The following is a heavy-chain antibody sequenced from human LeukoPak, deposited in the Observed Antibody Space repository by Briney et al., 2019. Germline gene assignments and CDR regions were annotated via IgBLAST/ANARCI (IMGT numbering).Heavy chain of an antibody. CDR3: ARDISRTMDV. Sequence: PGGSLRLSCAASGFTFSSYWMNWVRQAPGKGLVWVSRIASDGSSTTYADSVKGRFSISRDNAKNTLYLQMNSLRVEDTAVYFCARDISRTMDVWGQGTTVTV. V-gene: IGHV3-74*01. CDR2: IASDGSST. CDR1: GFTFSSYW. J-gene: IGHJ6*02. D-gene: IGHD2/OR15-2a*01.